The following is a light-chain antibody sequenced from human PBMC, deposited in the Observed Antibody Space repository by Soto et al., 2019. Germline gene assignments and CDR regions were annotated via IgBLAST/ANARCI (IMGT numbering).Light chain of an antibody. CDR1: SSDVGSYNS. J-gene: IGLJ1*01. Sequence: QAALTQPASVSGSPGQSIAISCTGTSSDVGSYNSVSWYQQYPGKAPKLMIHDANNRPSGISDRFSGSKSGNTASLTISGLQAEDEADYYCCSFTSSTSYVFGTGTKVTVL. CDR2: DAN. CDR3: CSFTSSTSYV. V-gene: IGLV2-14*03.